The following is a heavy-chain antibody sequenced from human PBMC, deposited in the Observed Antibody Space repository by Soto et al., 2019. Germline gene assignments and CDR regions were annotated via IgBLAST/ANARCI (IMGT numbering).Heavy chain of an antibody. V-gene: IGHV1-69*12. J-gene: IGHJ6*02. Sequence: QVQLVQSGAEVKKPGSSVKVSCKASGGTFSSYAISWVRQAPGQGLEWMGGIIPIFGTANYAQKFQGRVTITADGSTSAAYMELSSVGCEDAAVYYCARGCVRGRGGGDWNGVGYGDGMDVCGQGTTVTVSS. CDR3: ARGCVRGRGGGDWNGVGYGDGMDV. D-gene: IGHD1-1*01. CDR1: GGTFSSYA. CDR2: IIPIFGTA.